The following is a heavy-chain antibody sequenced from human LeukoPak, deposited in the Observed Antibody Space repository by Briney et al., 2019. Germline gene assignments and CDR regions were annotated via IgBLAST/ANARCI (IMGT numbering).Heavy chain of an antibody. CDR2: ISSSSSYI. D-gene: IGHD3-22*01. Sequence: GGSLRLSCAASGFTFSSYSMNWVRQAPGKGLEWVSSISSSSSYIYYADSVKGRFTISRDNAKNSLYLQMNSLRAEDTAVYYCARMYYDSSGYYFLDDAFDIWGQGTMVTVSS. J-gene: IGHJ3*02. CDR3: ARMYYDSSGYYFLDDAFDI. CDR1: GFTFSSYS. V-gene: IGHV3-21*01.